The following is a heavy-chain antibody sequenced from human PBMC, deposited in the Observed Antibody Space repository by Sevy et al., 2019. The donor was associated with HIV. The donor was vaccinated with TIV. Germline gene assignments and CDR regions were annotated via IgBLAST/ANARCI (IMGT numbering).Heavy chain of an antibody. CDR2: IWYDGSNK. D-gene: IGHD5-18*01. CDR3: ARDSDTAMVTGAFDI. Sequence: GGSLRLSCAASGFTFSSYGMHWVRQAPGKGLEWVAVIWYDGSNKYYADSVKGRFTISRDNSKNTLYLQMNSLRAEDMAVYYCARDSDTAMVTGAFDIWGQGTMVTVSS. J-gene: IGHJ3*02. V-gene: IGHV3-33*01. CDR1: GFTFSSYG.